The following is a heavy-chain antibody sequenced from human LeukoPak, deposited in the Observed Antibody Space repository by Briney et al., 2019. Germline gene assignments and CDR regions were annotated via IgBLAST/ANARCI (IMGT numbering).Heavy chain of an antibody. Sequence: SETLSLTCTVSGGSISSYYWTFIRQPPGKGLEWIGYIYYSGSTNYNPSLKSRVTISVDTSKNQFSLKLSSVTAADTAVYFCARGPYSYDSSGAFDIWGQGTMVTVSS. CDR3: ARGPYSYDSSGAFDI. CDR1: GGSISSYY. CDR2: IYYSGST. D-gene: IGHD3-22*01. J-gene: IGHJ3*02. V-gene: IGHV4-59*08.